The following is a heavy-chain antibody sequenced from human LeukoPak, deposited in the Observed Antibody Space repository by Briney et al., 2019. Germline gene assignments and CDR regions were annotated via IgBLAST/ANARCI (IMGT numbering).Heavy chain of an antibody. Sequence: GGSLRLSCAASGFTFSSYEMNWVRQAPGKGLEWVSVIYSDGSTYYADSVKGRFTISRDNSKNTVYLQMNSLRAEDTAVYYCARDPGYSYGYDYWGQGTLVTVSS. V-gene: IGHV3-66*01. CDR1: GFTFSSYE. CDR3: ARDPGYSYGYDY. J-gene: IGHJ4*02. CDR2: IYSDGST. D-gene: IGHD5-18*01.